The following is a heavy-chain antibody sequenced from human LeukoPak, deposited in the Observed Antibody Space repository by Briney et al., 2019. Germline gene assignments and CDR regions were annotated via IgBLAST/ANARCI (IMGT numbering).Heavy chain of an antibody. V-gene: IGHV4-31*01. Sequence: SQTLSLTCTVSARSVSSGCYDWGWIRQHPGKGLEWYGYIYYRDSAYYHPSLTSQVTIAVDTSKNQCSLQLSSVTAADTAVYYCARSGCSSTSCYVREPSNCPGCWFDLWGQGTLVTVSS. J-gene: IGHJ5*02. CDR3: ARSGCSSTSCYVREPSNCPGCWFDL. CDR2: IYYRDSA. D-gene: IGHD2-2*01. CDR1: ARSVSSGCYD.